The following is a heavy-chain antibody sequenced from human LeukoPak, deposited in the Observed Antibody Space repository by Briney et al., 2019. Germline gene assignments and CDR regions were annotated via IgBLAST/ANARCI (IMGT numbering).Heavy chain of an antibody. J-gene: IGHJ3*01. CDR3: VADLCWIYPGMSECAPFNL. V-gene: IGHV1-18*01. D-gene: IGHD3-10*01. CDR2: VSPYDGNT. Sequence: ASVKVSCKTSGYTFTIYGISWVRQAPGQGLEWMGWVSPYDGNTKYAQKFQGRVTLTEDTSTDTAYMELSSLRSEDTAVYFCVADLCWIYPGMSECAPFNLWGQGTMVTVSS. CDR1: GYTFTIYG.